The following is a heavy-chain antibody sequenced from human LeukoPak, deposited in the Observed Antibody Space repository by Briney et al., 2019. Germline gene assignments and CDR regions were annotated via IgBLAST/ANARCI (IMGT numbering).Heavy chain of an antibody. CDR2: INAGYGNT. V-gene: IGHV1-3*01. CDR3: ASGDTALAYTSFDY. D-gene: IGHD5-18*01. J-gene: IGHJ4*02. Sequence: ASVKVSCKASGYTFTSYTMHWVRQAPGQRLEWMGWINAGYGNTKYSQKFQGRVTITRDTSASTAYMELSSLRSEDTAVYYSASGDTALAYTSFDYWGQGTLVTVSS. CDR1: GYTFTSYT.